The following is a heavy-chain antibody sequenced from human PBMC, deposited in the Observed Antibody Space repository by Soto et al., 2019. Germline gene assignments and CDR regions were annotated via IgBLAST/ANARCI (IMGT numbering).Heavy chain of an antibody. CDR3: ARRTSRPHLSGWYFDL. CDR1: GGSISSYY. Sequence: QVQLQESGPGLVKPSETLSLTCTVSGGSISSYYWSWIRQPPGKGLEWIGYIYYSGSTNYPPSLKSRLTISVDTSKNQSSLKLSSVTAADTAVYYCARRTSRPHLSGWYFDLWGRGPLVTVSS. J-gene: IGHJ2*01. V-gene: IGHV4-59*08. D-gene: IGHD2-2*01. CDR2: IYYSGST.